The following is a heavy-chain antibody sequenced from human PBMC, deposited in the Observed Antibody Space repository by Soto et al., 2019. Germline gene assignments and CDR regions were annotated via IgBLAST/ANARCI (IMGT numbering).Heavy chain of an antibody. CDR2: TRHDGSNT. V-gene: IGHV3-33*01. CDR3: VRDGVGATTYFGYFDY. J-gene: IGHJ4*02. Sequence: QVQLVESGGGVVQPGRSLRLSCAASGFNFGGNGRPGVRQAPGRGREGLAITRHDGSNTSYADSVRGRFTISRENSKNTLYLQMNSLTVEDTAVYYCVRDGVGATTYFGYFDYWGQGTLITVSS. D-gene: IGHD1-26*01. CDR1: GFNFGGNG.